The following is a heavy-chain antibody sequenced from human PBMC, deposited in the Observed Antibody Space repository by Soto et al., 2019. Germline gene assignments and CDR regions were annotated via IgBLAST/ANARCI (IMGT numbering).Heavy chain of an antibody. CDR2: FDPEDGET. V-gene: IGHV1-24*01. D-gene: IGHD3-10*01. J-gene: IGHJ5*02. Sequence: GASVKVSCKVSGYTLTELSMHWVRQAPGKGLEWMGGFDPEDGETIYAQKFQGRVTMTEDTSTDTAYMELSSLRSEDTAVYYCATSYYYGSGRNNWFDPWGQGTLVTVSS. CDR3: ATSYYYGSGRNNWFDP. CDR1: GYTLTELS.